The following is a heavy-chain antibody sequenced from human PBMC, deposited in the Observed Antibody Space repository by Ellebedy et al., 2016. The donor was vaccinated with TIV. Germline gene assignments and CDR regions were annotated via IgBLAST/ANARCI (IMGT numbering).Heavy chain of an antibody. CDR3: ARLGGLEVAFEAAADYFQF. J-gene: IGHJ1*01. CDR1: GGSMKKGDQY. Sequence: SETLSLXXKVSGGSMKKGDQYWAWIRQPPGKGLEWIGTMYSSGTTYYSASLKSRVTMSLDTSKKQFSLKLRSVTAADTAVYYCARLGGLEVAFEAAADYFQFWGQGTRVTVSS. V-gene: IGHV4-39*01. CDR2: MYSSGTT. D-gene: IGHD5-24*01.